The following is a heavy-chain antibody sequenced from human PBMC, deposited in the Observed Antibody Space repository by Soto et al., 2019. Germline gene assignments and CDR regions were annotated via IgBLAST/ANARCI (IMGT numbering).Heavy chain of an antibody. D-gene: IGHD2-15*01. CDR2: IYYSGST. Sequence: ASETLSLTCTVSGGSISSGGYYWSWIRQHPGKGLEWIGYIYYSGSTYYNPSLKSRVTISVDTSKNQFSLKQSTVTAADTAVYYCAREGYCSGGSCYAKGMDVWGQGTTVTVS. CDR3: AREGYCSGGSCYAKGMDV. J-gene: IGHJ6*02. CDR1: GGSISSGGYY. V-gene: IGHV4-31*03.